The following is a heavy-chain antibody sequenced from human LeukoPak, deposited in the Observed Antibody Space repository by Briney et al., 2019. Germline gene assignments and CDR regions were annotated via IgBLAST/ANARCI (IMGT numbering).Heavy chain of an antibody. Sequence: PSETLSLTCTVSGVSISSSYWSWIRQPPGKGLEWIGYMYYSGSTNYNPSLKSRVTISVDTSKNQFSLKLTSVTAADTAVYYCARDRLAYSSSWYPDAFDIWGQGTMVTVSS. CDR2: MYYSGST. CDR3: ARDRLAYSSSWYPDAFDI. V-gene: IGHV4-59*01. D-gene: IGHD6-13*01. J-gene: IGHJ3*02. CDR1: GVSISSSY.